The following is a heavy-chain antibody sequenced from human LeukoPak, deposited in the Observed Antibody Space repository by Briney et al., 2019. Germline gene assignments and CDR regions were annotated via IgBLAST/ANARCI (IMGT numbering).Heavy chain of an antibody. CDR1: GFTFSSYG. J-gene: IGHJ4*02. D-gene: IGHD6-13*01. Sequence: GGSLRLSCAASGFTFSSYGMHWVRQAPGKGLEWVAFIRYDGSNKYYADSVKGRFTISRDNSKNTLYLQMNSLRAEDTAVYYCAKGRFQQQLALDYWGQGTLVTVSS. CDR2: IRYDGSNK. V-gene: IGHV3-30*02. CDR3: AKGRFQQQLALDY.